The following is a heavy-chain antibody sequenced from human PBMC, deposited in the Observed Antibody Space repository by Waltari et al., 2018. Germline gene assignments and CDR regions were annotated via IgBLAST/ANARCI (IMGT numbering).Heavy chain of an antibody. CDR3: ARPAGAHHYYYGMDV. J-gene: IGHJ6*02. Sequence: EVQLVQSGAEVKKPGESLKISCKGSGYSFTSYWIGWVRQMPGKGLEWMGIIYPGDSDTRYSPSFKGQVTISADKSISTAYLQWSSLKASDTAMYYCARPAGAHHYYYGMDVWGQGTTVTVSS. CDR2: IYPGDSDT. D-gene: IGHD1-26*01. V-gene: IGHV5-51*03. CDR1: GYSFTSYW.